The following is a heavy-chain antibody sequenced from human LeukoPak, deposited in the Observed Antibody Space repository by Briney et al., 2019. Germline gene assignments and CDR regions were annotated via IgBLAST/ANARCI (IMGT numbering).Heavy chain of an antibody. J-gene: IGHJ4*02. CDR3: ARWGLLWFGELSGY. D-gene: IGHD3-10*01. CDR2: ISSNGGST. V-gene: IGHV3-64*01. CDR1: GFTFSSYA. Sequence: GGSLRLSCAASGFTFSSYAMHWVRQAPGKGLEYVSVISSNGGSTYYANSVKGRFTISRDNSKNTLYLQMGSLRAEDMAVYYCARWGLLWFGELSGYWGQGTLVTVSS.